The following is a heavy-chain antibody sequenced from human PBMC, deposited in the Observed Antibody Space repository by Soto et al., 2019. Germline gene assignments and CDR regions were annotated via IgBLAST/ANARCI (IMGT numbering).Heavy chain of an antibody. V-gene: IGHV3-15*01. CDR1: GFTFSNAW. J-gene: IGHJ6*02. D-gene: IGHD3-22*01. CDR2: IKSKTDGGTT. CDR3: TTDLLLLSLYYYDMYA. Sequence: PGGSLRLSCAASGFTFSNAWMSWVRQAPGKGLEWVGRIKSKTDGGTTDYAAPVKGRFTISRDDSKNTLYLQMNSLKTEDTAVYYCTTDLLLLSLYYYDMYALAQRTTLTVSS.